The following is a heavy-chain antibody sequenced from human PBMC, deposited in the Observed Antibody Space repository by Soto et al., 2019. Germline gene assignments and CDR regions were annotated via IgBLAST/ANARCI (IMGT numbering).Heavy chain of an antibody. Sequence: ASVKVSCKASGYTFTGYYMHWVRQAPGQGLEWMGWINPNSGGTNYAQKFQGWVTMTRDTSISTAYMEVSRLRSDDTAVYYCARVGYYDGSGYNAFNIWGQGTMVT. CDR1: GYTFTGYY. D-gene: IGHD3-22*01. V-gene: IGHV1-2*04. J-gene: IGHJ3*02. CDR3: ARVGYYDGSGYNAFNI. CDR2: INPNSGGT.